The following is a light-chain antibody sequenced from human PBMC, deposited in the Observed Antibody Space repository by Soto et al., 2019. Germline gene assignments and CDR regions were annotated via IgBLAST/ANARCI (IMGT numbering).Light chain of an antibody. CDR2: AAS. Sequence: DIQMTQSPSSLSASVGDRVTITCRASQSISNYLNWYQQKPWKAPKLLIYAASILQSGVPSRFSGSGSGTDFTLTISSLQPEDFATYSCQQSYTTLFTFGPGTNVDI. V-gene: IGKV1-39*01. J-gene: IGKJ3*01. CDR1: QSISNY. CDR3: QQSYTTLFT.